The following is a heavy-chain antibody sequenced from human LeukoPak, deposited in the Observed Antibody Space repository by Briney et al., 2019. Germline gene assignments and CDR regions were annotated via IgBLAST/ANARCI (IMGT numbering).Heavy chain of an antibody. J-gene: IGHJ3*02. CDR1: SGSMMGHY. V-gene: IGHV4-59*11. D-gene: IGHD2-15*01. CDR2: IYYSGKT. CDR3: ARPLNNDCSGDPDTFDM. Sequence: SETLPLTCTVYSGSMMGHYWSWIRPSPGKGRQGIGYIYYSGKTYYNPSLQSRVTLSVDTSRSHFSLRLASGTAADTALYYCARPLNNDCSGDPDTFDMWGLGTMVTVSS.